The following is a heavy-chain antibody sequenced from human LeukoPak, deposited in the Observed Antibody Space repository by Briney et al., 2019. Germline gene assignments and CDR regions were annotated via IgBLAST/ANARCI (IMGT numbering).Heavy chain of an antibody. D-gene: IGHD2-21*01. CDR2: ISGGGDII. CDR1: GFTFSDYY. Sequence: GVSLRLYCAASGFTFSDYYMSWIRQAPGKGLEWVSYISGGGDIIYYADSVKGRSTISRDNAKNTLFLQMNSLRDEDTAVYYCARLPNCDFDSWDQGTQVTVSS. J-gene: IGHJ4*02. V-gene: IGHV3-11*01. CDR3: ARLPNCDFDS.